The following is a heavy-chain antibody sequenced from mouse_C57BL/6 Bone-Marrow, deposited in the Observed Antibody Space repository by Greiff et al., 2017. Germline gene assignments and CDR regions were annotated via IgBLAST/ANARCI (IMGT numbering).Heavy chain of an antibody. CDR3: ARAAY. CDR1: GSTFSSYA. CDR2: ISDGGSYT. V-gene: IGHV5-4*01. Sequence: EVQGVESGGGLVKPGGSLKLSCAASGSTFSSYAMSWVRQTPEKRLEWVATISDGGSYTYYPDNVKGRFTISRDNAKNNLYLQMSHLKSEDTAMYYCARAAYWGQGTLVTVSA. J-gene: IGHJ3*01.